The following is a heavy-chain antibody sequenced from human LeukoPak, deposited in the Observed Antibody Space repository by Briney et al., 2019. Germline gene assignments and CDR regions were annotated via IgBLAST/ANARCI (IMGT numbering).Heavy chain of an antibody. Sequence: PGGSLTLSCAASGFTVSSNYMSWVRQAPGKGLEWVSVIYSGGSTYYADSVKGRFTISRDNSKNTLYLQMNSLRAEDTAVYYCARDGDYVVRFDPWGQGTLVTVSS. CDR3: ARDGDYVVRFDP. D-gene: IGHD4-17*01. CDR1: GFTVSSNY. CDR2: IYSGGST. J-gene: IGHJ5*02. V-gene: IGHV3-53*01.